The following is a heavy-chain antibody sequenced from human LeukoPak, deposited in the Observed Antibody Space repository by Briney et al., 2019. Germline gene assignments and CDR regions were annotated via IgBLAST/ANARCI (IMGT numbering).Heavy chain of an antibody. CDR1: GYTFTSYG. CDR3: ARDAERITMVRGVISI. CDR2: ISAYNGNT. J-gene: IGHJ3*02. D-gene: IGHD3-10*01. V-gene: IGHV1-18*01. Sequence: GASVKVSCKASGYTFTSYGISWVRQAPGQGLEWMGWISAYNGNTNYAQKLQGRVTMTTDTSTSTAYIELRSLRSDDTAVYYCARDAERITMVRGVISIWGQGTMVTVSS.